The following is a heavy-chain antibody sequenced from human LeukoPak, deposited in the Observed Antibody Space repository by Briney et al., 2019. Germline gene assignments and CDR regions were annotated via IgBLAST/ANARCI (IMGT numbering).Heavy chain of an antibody. D-gene: IGHD2-15*01. CDR2: ISGSGGST. Sequence: PGGSLRLSCAASGFTFSSYAMSWVRRAPGKGLEWVSAISGSGGSTYYADSVKGRFTISRDNSKNTLYLQMNSLRAEDTAVYYCAKDLRIDRASRDYFDYWGQGTLVTVSS. V-gene: IGHV3-23*01. CDR1: GFTFSSYA. CDR3: AKDLRIDRASRDYFDY. J-gene: IGHJ4*02.